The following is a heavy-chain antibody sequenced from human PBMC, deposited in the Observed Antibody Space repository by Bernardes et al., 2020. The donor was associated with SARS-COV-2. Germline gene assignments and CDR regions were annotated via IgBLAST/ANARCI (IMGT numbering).Heavy chain of an antibody. CDR3: ARQRRVSTVIRDYFDY. Sequence: SETLSLTCTVSGGSIGSSLYYWGWIRQPPGKGLEWIGSIYYSGTTFYSPSLKSRVTISIDTSMNQFSLKLTSVTAADTAVYYCARQRRVSTVIRDYFDYWGQETLVTVSS. J-gene: IGHJ4*02. CDR1: GGSIGSSLYY. D-gene: IGHD4-17*01. V-gene: IGHV4-39*01. CDR2: IYYSGTT.